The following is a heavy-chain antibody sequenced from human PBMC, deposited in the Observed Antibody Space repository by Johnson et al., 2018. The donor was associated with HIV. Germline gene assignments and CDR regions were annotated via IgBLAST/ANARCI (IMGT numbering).Heavy chain of an antibody. Sequence: VQLVESGGGVVRPGGSLRLSCAASGFTFDDYGMSWVRQAPGKGLEWVSGINWNGGSTGYADSVKGRFTISRDNAKNSLYLQMNSLRAEDTALYYCAKDIALRYYYVLRGAFDIWGQGTMVTVSS. J-gene: IGHJ3*02. CDR2: INWNGGST. D-gene: IGHD3-10*02. V-gene: IGHV3-20*04. CDR1: GFTFDDYG. CDR3: AKDIALRYYYVLRGAFDI.